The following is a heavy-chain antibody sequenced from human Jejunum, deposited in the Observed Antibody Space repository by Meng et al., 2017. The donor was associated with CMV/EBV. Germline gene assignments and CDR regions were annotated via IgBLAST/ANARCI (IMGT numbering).Heavy chain of an antibody. CDR2: ISADGGST. V-gene: IGHV3-23*01. CDR3: VTEGFDY. Sequence: LRISCEASGVTCSSYALSWVRQAPGKGLEWVSVISADGGSTNNADSVKGRFIVSRDNSKNTVYLQMNSLRAEDTAVYYCVTEGFDYWGQGSLVTVSS. CDR1: GVTCSSYA. J-gene: IGHJ4*02.